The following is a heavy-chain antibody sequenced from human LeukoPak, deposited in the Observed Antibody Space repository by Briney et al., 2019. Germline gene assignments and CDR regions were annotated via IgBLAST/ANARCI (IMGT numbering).Heavy chain of an antibody. CDR3: ARVGMATIESDY. D-gene: IGHD5-24*01. V-gene: IGHV4-31*03. CDR2: IYYSGST. J-gene: IGHJ4*02. CDR1: GGSISSGGYY. Sequence: TLSLTCTVSGGSISSGGYYWSWIRQHPGKGLEWIGYIYYSGSTYYNPSLKSRVTISVDTSKNQFSLKLSSVTAADTAVYYCARVGMATIESDYWGQGTLVTVSS.